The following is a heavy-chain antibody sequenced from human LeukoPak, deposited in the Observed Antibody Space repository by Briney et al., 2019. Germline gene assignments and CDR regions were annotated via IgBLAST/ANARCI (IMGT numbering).Heavy chain of an antibody. Sequence: GRSLRLSCAASGFTFSSYGMHWVRQAPGKGLEWVAVIWYDGSNKYYADSVKGRFTISRDNSKNTLYLQMNSLRAEGTAVYYCAREGSSWPYFDYWGQGTLVTVSS. J-gene: IGHJ4*02. CDR2: IWYDGSNK. V-gene: IGHV3-33*01. D-gene: IGHD6-13*01. CDR3: AREGSSWPYFDY. CDR1: GFTFSSYG.